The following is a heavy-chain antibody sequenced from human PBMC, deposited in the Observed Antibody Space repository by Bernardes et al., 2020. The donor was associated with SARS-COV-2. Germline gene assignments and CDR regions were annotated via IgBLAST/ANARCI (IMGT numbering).Heavy chain of an antibody. CDR2: ISGSGGST. D-gene: IGHD2-2*01. V-gene: IGHV3-23*01. CDR3: AKDGVYCSSTSCRYLWRAEIDY. Sequence: GGSLRLSCAASGFTFSSYAMSWVRQAPGKGLEWVSAISGSGGSTYYADSVKGRFTISRDNSKNTLYLQMNSLRAEDTAVYYCAKDGVYCSSTSCRYLWRAEIDYWGQGTLVTVSS. J-gene: IGHJ4*02. CDR1: GFTFSSYA.